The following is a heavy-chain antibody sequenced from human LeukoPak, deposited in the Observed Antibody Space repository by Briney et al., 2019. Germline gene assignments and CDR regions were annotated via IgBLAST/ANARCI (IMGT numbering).Heavy chain of an antibody. D-gene: IGHD6-13*01. Sequence: SVKVSCKASGGTFSSYAISLVRQAPGQGLEWMGGIIPIFGTANYAQKFQGRVTITADESTSTAYMELSSLRSEDTAVYYCASRPGIAAAGTIVPASVSSYYYYMDVWGKGTTVTVSS. CDR2: IIPIFGTA. V-gene: IGHV1-69*13. CDR3: ASRPGIAAAGTIVPASVSSYYYYMDV. CDR1: GGTFSSYA. J-gene: IGHJ6*03.